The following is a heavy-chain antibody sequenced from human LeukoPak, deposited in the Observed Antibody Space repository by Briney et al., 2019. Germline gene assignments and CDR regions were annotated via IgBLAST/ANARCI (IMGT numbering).Heavy chain of an antibody. Sequence: SETLSLTCAVCGGSFSGYYWSWIRQPPGKGLEWIGEINHSGSTNYDPSLKSRVTISVDTSKNQFSLKLSSVTAADTAVYYCARDRRITIFGVVPKGRGAFDIWGQGTMVTVSS. CDR1: GGSFSGYY. CDR3: ARDRRITIFGVVPKGRGAFDI. D-gene: IGHD3-3*01. J-gene: IGHJ3*02. V-gene: IGHV4-34*01. CDR2: INHSGST.